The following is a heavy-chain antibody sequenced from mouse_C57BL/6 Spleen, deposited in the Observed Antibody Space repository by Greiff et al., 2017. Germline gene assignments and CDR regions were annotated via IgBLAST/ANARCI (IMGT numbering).Heavy chain of an antibody. V-gene: IGHV1-26*01. Sequence: EVQLQQSGPELVKPGASVKISCKASGYTFTDYYMNWVKQSHGKSLEWIGDINPNNGGTSYNQKFKGKATLTVDKSSSTAYMELRRLTSEDSAVYYCARALLGGATMDYWGQGTTLTVSS. J-gene: IGHJ2*01. CDR3: ARALLGGATMDY. D-gene: IGHD2-1*01. CDR1: GYTFTDYY. CDR2: INPNNGGT.